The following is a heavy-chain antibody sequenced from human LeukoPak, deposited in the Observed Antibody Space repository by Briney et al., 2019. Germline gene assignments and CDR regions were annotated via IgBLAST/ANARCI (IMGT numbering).Heavy chain of an antibody. V-gene: IGHV4-34*01. D-gene: IGHD5-12*01. CDR2: NNHSGST. CDR3: ARGGVGYSGYDYYYMDV. CDR1: SGSFSGYY. J-gene: IGHJ6*03. Sequence: SETLSLTCAVYSGSFSGYYWSWIRQPPGKGLEWIGENNHSGSTTYNPSLKSRVTISVDTSKNQFSLKLNSVTAADTAVYYCARGGVGYSGYDYYYMDVWGKGTTVTVSS.